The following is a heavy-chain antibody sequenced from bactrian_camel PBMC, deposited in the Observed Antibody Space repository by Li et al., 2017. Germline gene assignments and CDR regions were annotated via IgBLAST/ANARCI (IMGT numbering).Heavy chain of an antibody. J-gene: IGHJ4*01. V-gene: IGHV3S54*01. CDR3: AADPLSCPRNRIRNANAFNF. CDR2: IYTDAGSS. Sequence: HVQLVESGGGLVQPGGSLRLSCAATGSIFESCGMAWFRQAPGKEREFVAGIYTDAGSSHYSESVKGRFTISQDSAKSTLYLQMNNLKPEDSARYFCAADPLSCPRNRIRNANAFNFWGQGTQVTVS. CDR1: GSIFESCG.